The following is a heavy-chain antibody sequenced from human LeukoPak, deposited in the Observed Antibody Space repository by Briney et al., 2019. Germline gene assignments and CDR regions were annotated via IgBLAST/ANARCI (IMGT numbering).Heavy chain of an antibody. J-gene: IGHJ4*02. CDR3: ARQYSGDSRSPFLDY. V-gene: IGHV4-39*01. Sequence: SETLSLTCTVSGGSISISSNCWGWVRQPPGRGLEWLGSVCYSGSTSYNPSLKSRVTISVDTPKNQFSLKLSSVTAADTAVYYCARQYSGDSRSPFLDYWGQGTLVTVSS. CDR2: VCYSGST. D-gene: IGHD5-18*01. CDR1: GGSISISSNC.